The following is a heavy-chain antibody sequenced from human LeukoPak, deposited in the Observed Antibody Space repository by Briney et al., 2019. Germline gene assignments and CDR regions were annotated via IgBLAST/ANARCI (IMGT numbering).Heavy chain of an antibody. J-gene: IGHJ4*02. CDR1: GGSISSYY. D-gene: IGHD3-9*01. V-gene: IGHV4-59*01. Sequence: SETLSLTCTVPGGSISSYYWSWIRQPPGKGLEWIGYIYYSGSTNYNPSLKSRVTISVDTSKNQFSLKLSSVTAADTAVYYCARGLVLRYFDWPTGFDYWGQGTLVTVSS. CDR2: IYYSGST. CDR3: ARGLVLRYFDWPTGFDY.